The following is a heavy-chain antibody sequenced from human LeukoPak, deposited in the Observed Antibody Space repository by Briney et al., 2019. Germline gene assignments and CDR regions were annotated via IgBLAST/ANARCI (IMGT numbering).Heavy chain of an antibody. J-gene: IGHJ6*03. CDR2: ISTSGGST. CDR1: GFTFTNYG. V-gene: IGHV3-23*01. D-gene: IGHD6-19*01. Sequence: GGSLRLSCAASGFTFTNYGMNWVRQAPGKGLEWVSGISTSGGSTYYADSVKGRFTISRDNSKNMLYLEMNSLRAEDTAVYYCAKASSRYTSGWPYYYYYYMDVWGKGTTVTISS. CDR3: AKASSRYTSGWPYYYYYYMDV.